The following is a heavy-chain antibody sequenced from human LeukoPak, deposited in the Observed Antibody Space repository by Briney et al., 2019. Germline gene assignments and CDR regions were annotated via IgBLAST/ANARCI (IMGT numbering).Heavy chain of an antibody. CDR2: INPNSGGT. D-gene: IGHD1-1*01. Sequence: ASVKVSCKASGYTFTGYYIHWVRQAPGQGLEWMGWINPNSGGTNYAQKFQGRVTMTRDTSISTAYMELSRLRSDDTAVYYCARGPFQVQLERQDWFDPWGQGTLVTVSS. J-gene: IGHJ5*02. V-gene: IGHV1-2*02. CDR1: GYTFTGYY. CDR3: ARGPFQVQLERQDWFDP.